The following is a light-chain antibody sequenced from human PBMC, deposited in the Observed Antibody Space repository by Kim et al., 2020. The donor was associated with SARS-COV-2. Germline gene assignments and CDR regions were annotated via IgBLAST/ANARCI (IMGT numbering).Light chain of an antibody. CDR1: QSISSW. J-gene: IGKJ1*01. V-gene: IGKV1-5*01. CDR2: DAS. CDR3: QQYRT. Sequence: QSPSTLSASVGDRVTITCRASQSISSWLAWYQQKPGKAPKLLIYDASSLESGVPSRFSGSGSGTEFTLTISSLQPDDFATYYCQQYRTFGQGTKVDIK.